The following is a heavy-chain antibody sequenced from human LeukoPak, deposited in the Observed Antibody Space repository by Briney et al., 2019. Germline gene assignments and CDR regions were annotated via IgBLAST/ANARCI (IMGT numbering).Heavy chain of an antibody. CDR1: GFTTSSYA. CDR3: SRLAPPYNWNKSSFDY. CDR2: SSGSGGST. J-gene: IGHJ4*02. D-gene: IGHD1-20*01. Sequence: GGSLTLTCAASGFTTSSYASSWVRQARGKGLAWVTASSGSGGSTYYADSVKGRITISSDNSKNSHYLQMNSLRAEDTAVYYCSRLAPPYNWNKSSFDYWGQGTLVTVSS. V-gene: IGHV3-23*01.